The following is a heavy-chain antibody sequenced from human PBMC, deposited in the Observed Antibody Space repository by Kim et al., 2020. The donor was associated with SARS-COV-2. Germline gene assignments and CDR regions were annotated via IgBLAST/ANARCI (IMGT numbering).Heavy chain of an antibody. J-gene: IGHJ4*02. V-gene: IGHV5-51*01. Sequence: RYSPSFQGQVTISADKSISTAYLQWSSLKASDTAMYYCARHVDDSSGYSNWGQGTLVTVSS. D-gene: IGHD3-22*01. CDR3: ARHVDDSSGYSN.